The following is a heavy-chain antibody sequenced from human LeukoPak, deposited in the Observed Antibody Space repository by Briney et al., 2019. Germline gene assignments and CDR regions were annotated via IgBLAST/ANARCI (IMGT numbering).Heavy chain of an antibody. Sequence: SETLSLTCTVSGVSISSSSYYWGWIRQPPGKGLEWIGSIYYSGSTYYNPSLKSRVTISVDTSKNQFSLKLSSVTAADTAVYYCARLLRVVVPAAFPDYWGQGTLVTVSS. J-gene: IGHJ4*02. CDR2: IYYSGST. D-gene: IGHD2-2*01. CDR1: GVSISSSSYY. V-gene: IGHV4-39*01. CDR3: ARLLRVVVPAAFPDY.